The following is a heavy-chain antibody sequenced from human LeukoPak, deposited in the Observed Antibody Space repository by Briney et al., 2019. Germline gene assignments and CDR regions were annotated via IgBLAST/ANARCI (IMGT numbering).Heavy chain of an antibody. Sequence: PSETLSLTCAVYGGSFSGYYWSWIRQPPGKGLEWIGEINHSGSTNYNPSLKSRVTISVGTSKNQFSLKLSSVTAADTAVYYCARGRGRGFTYFVYWGQGTLVTVSS. D-gene: IGHD1-26*01. V-gene: IGHV4-34*01. CDR2: INHSGST. CDR1: GGSFSGYY. CDR3: ARGRGRGFTYFVY. J-gene: IGHJ4*02.